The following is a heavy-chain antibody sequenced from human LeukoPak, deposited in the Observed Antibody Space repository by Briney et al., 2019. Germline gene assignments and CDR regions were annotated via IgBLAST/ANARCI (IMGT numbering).Heavy chain of an antibody. CDR3: AKDAYRGQLVPNIVY. Sequence: GGSLRLSCAASGFTFSSYAMSWVRQAPGKGLEWVSAISGSGGSTYYAESVTGRFTISRDNSKNTLYLQMNSLMAEDPAVYYSAKDAYRGQLVPNIVYWGQGTRVSVSS. D-gene: IGHD6-6*01. CDR1: GFTFSSYA. CDR2: ISGSGGST. J-gene: IGHJ4*02. V-gene: IGHV3-23*01.